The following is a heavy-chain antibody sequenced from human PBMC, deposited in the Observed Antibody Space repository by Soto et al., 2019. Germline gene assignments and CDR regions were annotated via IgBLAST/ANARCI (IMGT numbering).Heavy chain of an antibody. D-gene: IGHD2-15*01. CDR1: GFTFSSYG. CDR2: ISYDGSNK. Sequence: QVQLVESGGGVVQPGRSLRLSCAASGFTFSSYGMHWVRQAPGKGLEWVAVISYDGSNKYYADSVKGRFTISRDNSKNALYLQMNSRRAEDTAVYYCAKGLGYCSGGSCPPQWYFDLWGRGTLVTVSS. J-gene: IGHJ2*01. CDR3: AKGLGYCSGGSCPPQWYFDL. V-gene: IGHV3-30*18.